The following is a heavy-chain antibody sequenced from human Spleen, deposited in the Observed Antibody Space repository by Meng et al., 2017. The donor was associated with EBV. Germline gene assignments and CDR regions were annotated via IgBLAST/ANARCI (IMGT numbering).Heavy chain of an antibody. D-gene: IGHD5-12*01. CDR2: ITPLYGIA. J-gene: IGHJ4*02. CDR1: GGTFSNYG. V-gene: IGHV1-69*17. Sequence: VQLVQSVAEVKKPGSSVKVTCKASGGTFSNYGISWVRQTPGQGLEWMGEITPLYGIANYAEKFQGRVTITADTSTSSAYMELSSLTSDDTAVYYCVRDLWLRFGDCVWDQGTLVTVSS. CDR3: VRDLWLRFGDCV.